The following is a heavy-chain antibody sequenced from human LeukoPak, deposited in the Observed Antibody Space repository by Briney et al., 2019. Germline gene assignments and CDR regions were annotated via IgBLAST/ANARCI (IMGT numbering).Heavy chain of an antibody. CDR1: GYTFTSYG. V-gene: IGHV1-18*01. CDR3: ARDKGAVTTRASLGY. CDR2: ISAYNGNT. J-gene: IGHJ4*02. Sequence: ASVKVSCKASGYTFTSYGISWVRQAPGQGLEWMGWISAYNGNTNYAQKLQGRVTMATDTSTSTAYMELRSLRSDDTAVYYCARDKGAVTTRASLGYWGQGTLVTVSS. D-gene: IGHD4-17*01.